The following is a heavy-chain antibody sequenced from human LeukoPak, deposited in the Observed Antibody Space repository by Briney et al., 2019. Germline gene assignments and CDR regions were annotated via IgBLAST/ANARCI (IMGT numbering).Heavy chain of an antibody. CDR2: IYSGGSI. D-gene: IGHD2-2*02. CDR1: GFTVSSNY. CDR3: AREYPRRFHFDY. Sequence: PGGSLRLSCAASGFTVSSNYMSWVRQAPGKGLEWVSVIYSGGSIYYADSVKGRFTISRDNAKNSLYLQMNSLRAEDTAVYYCAREYPRRFHFDYWGQGTLVTVSS. J-gene: IGHJ4*02. V-gene: IGHV3-53*01.